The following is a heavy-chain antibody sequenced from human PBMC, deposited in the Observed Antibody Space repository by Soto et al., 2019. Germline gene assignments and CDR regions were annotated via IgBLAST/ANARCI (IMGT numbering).Heavy chain of an antibody. V-gene: IGHV4-59*12. Sequence: PSETLSLTCTVSGGSISNYYWSWIRQPPGKGLEWIGEIYPSGITNYSPSLKSRVTMSVDKSKNQFSLKLNSVTAADTAMYYCAREAYKRGATNPFFDYWGQGTLVTVSS. J-gene: IGHJ4*02. CDR3: AREAYKRGATNPFFDY. D-gene: IGHD1-26*01. CDR2: IYPSGIT. CDR1: GGSISNYY.